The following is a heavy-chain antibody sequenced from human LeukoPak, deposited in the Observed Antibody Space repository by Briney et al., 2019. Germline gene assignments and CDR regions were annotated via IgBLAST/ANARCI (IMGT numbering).Heavy chain of an antibody. Sequence: PGGSLRLSCAASGFRFDGFAMHWVRQAPGKGLEWVAGVTWNSGNIGYGGSVKGRFIISRDNAKRSLYLEMNSLRPEDTALYYCAKDVGLGNYYGMDVWGQGTMVTVSS. CDR1: GFRFDGFA. CDR3: AKDVGLGNYYGMDV. D-gene: IGHD3-16*01. J-gene: IGHJ6*02. CDR2: VTWNSGNI. V-gene: IGHV3-9*01.